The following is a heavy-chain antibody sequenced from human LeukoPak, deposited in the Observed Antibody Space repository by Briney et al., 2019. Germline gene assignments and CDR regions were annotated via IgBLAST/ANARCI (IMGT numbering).Heavy chain of an antibody. V-gene: IGHV3-23*01. Sequence: GGSLRLSCAASGFTFNHYTMSWVRQAPGKGLEWVSTISVGGDTTYYADSVKGRFTISRHNSKNTLYHQMNSLRAEDTAVYYCAKVESTYWGQGTLVTVSA. CDR2: ISVGGDTT. CDR1: GFTFNHYT. CDR3: AKVESTY. J-gene: IGHJ4*02. D-gene: IGHD3-3*01.